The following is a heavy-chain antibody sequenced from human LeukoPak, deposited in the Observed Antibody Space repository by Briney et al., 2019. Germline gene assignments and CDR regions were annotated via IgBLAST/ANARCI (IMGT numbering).Heavy chain of an antibody. J-gene: IGHJ4*02. CDR1: GFTVSSNS. CDR2: IYSDNT. CDR3: ARRAGAYSHPYDY. Sequence: GGSLRLSCTVSGFTVSSNSMSWVRQAPGKGLERVSFIYSDNTHYSDSVEGRFTISRDNSKNTLYLQMNSLRAEDTAVYYCARRAGAYSHPYDYWGQGTLVTVSS. D-gene: IGHD4/OR15-4a*01. V-gene: IGHV3-53*01.